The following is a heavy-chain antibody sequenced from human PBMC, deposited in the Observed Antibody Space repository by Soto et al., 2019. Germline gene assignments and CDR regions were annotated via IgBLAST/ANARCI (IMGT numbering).Heavy chain of an antibody. CDR2: ISAYNGNT. J-gene: IGHJ3*02. D-gene: IGHD6-19*01. CDR1: GYTFTSYG. CDR3: ARVGQWLVQHMSVDI. V-gene: IGHV1-18*01. Sequence: QVQLVQSGAEVKKPGASVKVSCKASGYTFTSYGISWVRQAPGQGLEWMGWISAYNGNTNYAQKLQGRVTMTTDTSTSTGYMELRSLRSDDTAVYYCARVGQWLVQHMSVDIWGQWTMVTVSS.